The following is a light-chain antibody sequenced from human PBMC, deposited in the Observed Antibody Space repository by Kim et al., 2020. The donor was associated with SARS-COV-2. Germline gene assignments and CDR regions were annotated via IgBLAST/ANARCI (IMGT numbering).Light chain of an antibody. Sequence: EIVLTQSPGTLSLSPGERATLSCRASQTVSRNYLAWHQQKPGQAPRLLIYGASGRAAGIPDRFSGSGSGTDFTLTISRLEPEDYAVYYCQQYDNSPPTFGQGTKVEI. V-gene: IGKV3-20*01. CDR2: GAS. CDR3: QQYDNSPPT. CDR1: QTVSRNY. J-gene: IGKJ1*01.